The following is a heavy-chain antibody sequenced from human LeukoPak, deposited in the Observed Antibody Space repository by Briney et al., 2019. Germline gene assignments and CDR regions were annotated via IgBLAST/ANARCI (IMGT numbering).Heavy chain of an antibody. J-gene: IGHJ6*03. CDR1: GHTFTGYY. CDR2: INPNSGGT. D-gene: IGHD6-13*01. V-gene: IGHV1-2*02. CDR3: ARDKSSSWYAIRNYYYYYMDV. Sequence: ASVKVSCKASGHTFTGYYMHWVRQAPGQGLEWMGWINPNSGGTNYAQKFQGRVTMTRDTSISTAYMELSRLRSDDTAVYYCARDKSSSWYAIRNYYYYYMDVWGKGTTVTISS.